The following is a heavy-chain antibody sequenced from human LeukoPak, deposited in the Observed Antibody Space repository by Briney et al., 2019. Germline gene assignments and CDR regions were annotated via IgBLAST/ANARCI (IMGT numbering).Heavy chain of an antibody. CDR1: GYTLTELS. D-gene: IGHD3-10*01. Sequence: GASVKVSFKVSGYTLTELSMHWVRQAPGKGLEWMGGFDPEDGETIYAQKFQGRVTMTEDTSTDTAYMELSSLRSEDTAVYYCATDRAYYYGSGSYWCFDYWGQGTLVTVSS. CDR3: ATDRAYYYGSGSYWCFDY. V-gene: IGHV1-24*01. J-gene: IGHJ4*02. CDR2: FDPEDGET.